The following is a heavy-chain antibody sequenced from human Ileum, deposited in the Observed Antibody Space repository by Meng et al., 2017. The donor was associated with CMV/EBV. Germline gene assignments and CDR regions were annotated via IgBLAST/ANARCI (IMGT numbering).Heavy chain of an antibody. CDR2: IRYDGSNK. Sequence: GESLKISCAASGFTFSSYGMHWVRQAPGKGLEWVAFIRYDGSNKYYADSVKGRFTISRDNSKNTLYLQMNSLRAEDTAVYYCAKELPRDHDAFDIWGQGTMVTVSS. V-gene: IGHV3-30*02. J-gene: IGHJ3*02. CDR1: GFTFSSYG. CDR3: AKELPRDHDAFDI.